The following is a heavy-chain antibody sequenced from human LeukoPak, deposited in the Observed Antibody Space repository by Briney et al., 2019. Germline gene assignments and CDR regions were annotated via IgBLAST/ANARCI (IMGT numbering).Heavy chain of an antibody. V-gene: IGHV1-69*05. J-gene: IGHJ4*02. D-gene: IGHD3-16*02. CDR1: GGTFSSYA. CDR2: IIPIFGTA. CDR3: ARGNLFVRGTYYFDY. Sequence: ASVKVSCKASGGTFSSYAISWVRQAPGQGLEWMGRIIPIFGTANYAQKFQGRVTITTDESTSTAYMELSSLRSEDTAVYYCARGNLFVRGTYYFDYWGQGTLVTVSS.